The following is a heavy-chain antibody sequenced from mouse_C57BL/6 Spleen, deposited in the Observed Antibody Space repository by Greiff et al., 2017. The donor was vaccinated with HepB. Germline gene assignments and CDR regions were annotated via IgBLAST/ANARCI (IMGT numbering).Heavy chain of an antibody. J-gene: IGHJ4*01. CDR3: ARERYTGDMDY. D-gene: IGHD1-1*01. CDR2: IYPSDSET. CDR1: GYTFTSYW. Sequence: VQLQQSGAELVRPGSSVKLSCKASGYTFTSYWMDWVKQRPGQGLECIGNIYPSDSETHYNQKFKDKATLTVDKSSSTADMQLSSLTSEDAAVYYCARERYTGDMDYWGQGTSVNVAS. V-gene: IGHV1-61*01.